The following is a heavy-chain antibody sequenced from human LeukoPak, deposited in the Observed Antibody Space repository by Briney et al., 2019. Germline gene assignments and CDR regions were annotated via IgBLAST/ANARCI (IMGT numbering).Heavy chain of an antibody. V-gene: IGHV3-66*01. CDR3: VRDRWPGLGNF. CDR1: GFTVSDNY. Sequence: PGGSLRLSCAASGFTVSDNYMSWVRQAPGKGLEWVSTVYSGGLTYYADPVKGRFTISGDNSKNTLCLQMSSLRAEDTAVYYCVRDRWPGLGNFWGQGTTVTVSS. J-gene: IGHJ6*02. CDR2: VYSGGLT. D-gene: IGHD7-27*01.